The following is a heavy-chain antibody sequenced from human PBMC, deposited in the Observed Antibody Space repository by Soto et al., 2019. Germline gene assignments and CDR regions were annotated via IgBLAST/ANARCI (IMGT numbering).Heavy chain of an antibody. J-gene: IGHJ4*02. V-gene: IGHV2-5*02. Sequence: QITLKESGPPLVNSTQPLTLTCSFSGFSLTTDGEGVGWVRQSPGEALERLALIYWDDDERYSASLKTRLTITKDISRNQVVLVMTNMEPVDTGTYFCAHSRNLITEDAQVGDFDYWGQGT. CDR2: IYWDDDE. D-gene: IGHD1-26*01. CDR1: GFSLTTDGEG. CDR3: AHSRNLITEDAQVGDFDY.